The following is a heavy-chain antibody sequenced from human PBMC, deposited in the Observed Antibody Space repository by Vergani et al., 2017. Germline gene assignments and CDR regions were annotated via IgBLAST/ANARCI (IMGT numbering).Heavy chain of an antibody. CDR2: IYPGDADT. CDR3: ARRRQLVLEDWFDP. D-gene: IGHD6-6*01. V-gene: IGHV5-51*01. CDR1: GYSFTSYW. J-gene: IGHJ5*02. Sequence: EVQLVQSGAEVKKPGESLKISCKGSGYSFTSYWIGWVRQMPGKGLEWMGIIYPGDADTRYSTSFQGHVTNSADKSISTAYLQWSSRKAAETAMYYWARRRQLVLEDWFDPWGQGTLVTVSS.